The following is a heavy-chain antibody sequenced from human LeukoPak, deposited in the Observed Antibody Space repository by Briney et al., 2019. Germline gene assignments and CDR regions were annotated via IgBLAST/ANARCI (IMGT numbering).Heavy chain of an antibody. V-gene: IGHV3-48*03. CDR2: ISSDGGTM. CDR3: ARGGNYFDP. Sequence: GGSLRLSCAASGFTFSSYAMSWVRQAPGKGLEWVAYISSDGGTMYYADSVKGRFTISRDDAKKSLYLQTNRLRAEDTAVYYCARGGNYFDPWGQGTLVTVSS. J-gene: IGHJ5*02. CDR1: GFTFSSYA.